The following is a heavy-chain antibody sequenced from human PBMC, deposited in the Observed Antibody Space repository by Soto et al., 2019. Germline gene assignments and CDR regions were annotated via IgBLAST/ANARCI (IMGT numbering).Heavy chain of an antibody. CDR2: IYYSGST. CDR3: ARHGARWLQDPDAFDY. CDR1: GGSISSSSYY. J-gene: IGHJ4*02. V-gene: IGHV4-39*01. Sequence: QLQLQESGPGLVKPSETLSLTCTVSGGSISSSSYYWGWIRQPPGKGLEWIGSIYYSGSTYYNPSLKSRVTISVDTSKNQFSLKLSSVTAADTAVYYCARHGARWLQDPDAFDYWGQGTLVTVSS. D-gene: IGHD5-12*01.